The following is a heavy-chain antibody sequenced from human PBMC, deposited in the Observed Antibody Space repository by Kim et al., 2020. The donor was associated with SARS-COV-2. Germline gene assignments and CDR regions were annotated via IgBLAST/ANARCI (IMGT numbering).Heavy chain of an antibody. CDR1: GFTLTTCS. Sequence: GGSLRLSCAASGFTLTTCSMNWVRQAPGKGLEWVSSMSSSGSFIYYADSVKGRFTISRDIAKNSLHLQMDSLRAEDTAVYYCARYDSSTYSFAFDLWGRGTLVTGSS. V-gene: IGHV3-21*01. D-gene: IGHD3-22*01. J-gene: IGHJ2*01. CDR3: ARYDSSTYSFAFDL. CDR2: MSSSGSFI.